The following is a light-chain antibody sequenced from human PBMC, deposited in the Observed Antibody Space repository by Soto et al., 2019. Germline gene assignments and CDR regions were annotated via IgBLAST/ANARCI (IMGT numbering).Light chain of an antibody. CDR1: QSISNW. V-gene: IGKV1-5*03. CDR3: QQYNSS. Sequence: DIQMTQSPSTLSASVGDRVTITCRASQSISNWLAWYQQRPGKAPNLLIYKASSLESGVPSRFSGSGSGIEFTLTISSLQPDDFATYYCQQYNSSFGGGTKVEIK. J-gene: IGKJ4*01. CDR2: KAS.